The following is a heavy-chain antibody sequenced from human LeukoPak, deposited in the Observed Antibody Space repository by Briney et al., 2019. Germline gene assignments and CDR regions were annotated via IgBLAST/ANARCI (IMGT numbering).Heavy chain of an antibody. J-gene: IGHJ5*02. CDR2: IRQDGGEM. V-gene: IGHV3-7*04. Sequence: AGGSLRLSCAASGFTFSNFWMSWVRQTPGKGLEWVANIRQDGGEMYYVDSVKGRFTISRDNAKNSLYLQMNSLRAEDTAVYYCARVASSSWFTWFGPWGQGTLVTVSS. CDR3: ARVASSSWFTWFGP. D-gene: IGHD6-13*01. CDR1: GFTFSNFW.